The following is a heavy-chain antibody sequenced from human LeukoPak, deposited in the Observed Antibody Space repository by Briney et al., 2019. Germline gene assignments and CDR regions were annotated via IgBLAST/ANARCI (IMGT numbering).Heavy chain of an antibody. CDR3: ARDSSTYAGPPDY. Sequence: GGSLRLSCAASGFTFSSYAMSWVRQAPGKGLEWVSAISGSGGDTYYADSVKGRFTISRDNSKNTLYLQMSSLRAEDTAVYYCARDSSTYAGPPDYWGQGTLVTVSS. CDR1: GFTFSSYA. D-gene: IGHD2/OR15-2a*01. CDR2: ISGSGGDT. V-gene: IGHV3-23*01. J-gene: IGHJ4*02.